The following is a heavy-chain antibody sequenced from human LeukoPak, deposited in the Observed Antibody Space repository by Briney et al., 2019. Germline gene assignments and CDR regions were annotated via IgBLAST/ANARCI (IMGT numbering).Heavy chain of an antibody. CDR3: ARGPYCSSTSCYEDAFDI. CDR1: GGSISSGDYY. CDR2: IYYSGST. Sequence: SQTLSLTCTVSGGSISSGDYYWSWIRQPPGKGLEWIGYIYYSGSTYYNPSLKSRVTISVDTSKNQFSLKLSSVTAADTAVYYCARGPYCSSTSCYEDAFDIWGQGTMVTVSS. D-gene: IGHD2-2*01. J-gene: IGHJ3*02. V-gene: IGHV4-30-4*01.